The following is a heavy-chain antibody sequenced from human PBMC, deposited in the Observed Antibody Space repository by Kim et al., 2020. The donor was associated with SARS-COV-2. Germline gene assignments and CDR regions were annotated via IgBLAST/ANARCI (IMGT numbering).Heavy chain of an antibody. CDR3: TTRPWTGSDY. D-gene: IGHD1-1*01. V-gene: IGHV3-15*01. J-gene: IGHJ4*02. CDR2: ITSKTDGGTT. CDR1: GFTFSNAW. Sequence: GGSLRLSCAASGFTFSNAWMSWVRQAPGKGLEWVGRITSKTDGGTTDYAAPVKGRFTISRDDSKNTLYLQMNSLKTEGTAVYDCTTRPWTGSDYWGQGTL.